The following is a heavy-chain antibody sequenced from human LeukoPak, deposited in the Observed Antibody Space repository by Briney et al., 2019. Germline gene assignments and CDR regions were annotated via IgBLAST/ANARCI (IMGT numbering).Heavy chain of an antibody. D-gene: IGHD6-19*01. CDR1: GFTFNSHW. V-gene: IGHV5-51*01. J-gene: IGHJ5*02. Sequence: GESLKISCKASGFTFNSHWIAWVRQTPGKSLEWMGVVYPGDSSTQYSPSFQGQVTISVDKTINTAFLQWSSLKASDTGMYFCAKGLYSNGWYWFVPWGQGTLVTVSS. CDR2: VYPGDSST. CDR3: AKGLYSNGWYWFVP.